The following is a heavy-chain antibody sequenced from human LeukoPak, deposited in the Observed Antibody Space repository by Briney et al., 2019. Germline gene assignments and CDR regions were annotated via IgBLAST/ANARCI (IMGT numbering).Heavy chain of an antibody. Sequence: PGGSLRLSCAASGFTFSTYTMIWVRQAPGKGLEWVSSITSAGNFIYYVDSLRGRFTVSRDNAKNSLYLQMNRLRAEDTAMYYCARDLWDHWGQGTLVTVSS. CDR2: ITSAGNFI. V-gene: IGHV3-21*01. J-gene: IGHJ4*02. CDR3: ARDLWDH. CDR1: GFTFSTYT.